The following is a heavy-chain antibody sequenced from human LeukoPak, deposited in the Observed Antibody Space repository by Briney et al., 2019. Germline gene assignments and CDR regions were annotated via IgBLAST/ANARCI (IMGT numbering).Heavy chain of an antibody. Sequence: GGSLRLSCAASGFTFSSYAMHWVRQAPGKGLEWVAVISYDGSNKYYADSVKGRFTISRDNSKNTLYLQMNSLRAEDTAVYFCAKYSGSYYYPPNWDSWGQGTLVTVSS. CDR2: ISYDGSNK. CDR3: AKYSGSYYYPPNWDS. J-gene: IGHJ4*02. D-gene: IGHD1-26*01. V-gene: IGHV3-30-3*01. CDR1: GFTFSSYA.